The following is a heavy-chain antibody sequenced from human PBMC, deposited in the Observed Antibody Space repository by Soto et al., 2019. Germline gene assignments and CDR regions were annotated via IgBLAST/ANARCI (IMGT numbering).Heavy chain of an antibody. Sequence: QLQLQESGPGLVKPSETLSLTCTVSGGSISSSSYYWGWIRQPPGKGLEWIGSIYYSGSTYYNPSLKSRVTISVDKSKNQFSLKLSSVTAADTAVYYCARDLSSSGGMDVWGQGTTVTVSS. CDR2: IYYSGST. V-gene: IGHV4-39*01. D-gene: IGHD6-6*01. CDR1: GGSISSSSYY. J-gene: IGHJ6*02. CDR3: ARDLSSSGGMDV.